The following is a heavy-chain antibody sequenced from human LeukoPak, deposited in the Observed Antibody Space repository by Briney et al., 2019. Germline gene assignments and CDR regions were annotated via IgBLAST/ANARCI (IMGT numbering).Heavy chain of an antibody. V-gene: IGHV4-4*07. CDR3: ARGRIAVAGNWFDP. D-gene: IGHD6-19*01. Sequence: PSETLSLTCTVSGGSISSYYWSWIRQPAGKGLEWIGRIYTSGSTNYNPSLKSRVTMSVDTSKNQFSLKLSSVTAADTAVYYCARGRIAVAGNWFDPWGQGPRSPSPQ. J-gene: IGHJ5*02. CDR2: IYTSGST. CDR1: GGSISSYY.